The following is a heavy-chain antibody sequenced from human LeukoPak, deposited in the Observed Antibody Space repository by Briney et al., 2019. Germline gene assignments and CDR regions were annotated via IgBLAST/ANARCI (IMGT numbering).Heavy chain of an antibody. CDR3: ATQNARGYYGMDV. CDR1: GYTFTGYY. CDR2: INPNSGGT. V-gene: IGHV1-2*02. Sequence: GASVKVSCKASGYTFTGYYMHWVRQAPGQGLEWMGWINPNSGGTNYAQKFRGRVTMTRDTSISTAYMELSRLRSDDTAVYYCATQNARGYYGMDVWGQGTTVTVSS. J-gene: IGHJ6*02. D-gene: IGHD1-1*01.